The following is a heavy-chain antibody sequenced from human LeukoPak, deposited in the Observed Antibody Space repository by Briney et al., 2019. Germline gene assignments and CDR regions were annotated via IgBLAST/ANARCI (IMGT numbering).Heavy chain of an antibody. Sequence: SETLSLTCTVSGGSISSYYWSWIRQPAGKGLEWIGRIYTSGSTNYNPSLKSRVTMSVDTSKNQFSLKLSSVTAADTAVYYCAREYSSSIYYYYYYMDVWGKGTTVTVSS. V-gene: IGHV4-4*07. J-gene: IGHJ6*03. D-gene: IGHD6-6*01. CDR1: GGSISSYY. CDR3: AREYSSSIYYYYYYMDV. CDR2: IYTSGST.